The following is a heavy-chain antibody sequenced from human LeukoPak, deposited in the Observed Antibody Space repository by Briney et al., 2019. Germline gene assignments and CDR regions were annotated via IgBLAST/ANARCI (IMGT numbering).Heavy chain of an antibody. Sequence: GGSLRLSCVASGFTFSSYALHWVRQAPGKGLEWVAVISYDGSNKYYADSVKGRFTISRDNSKNTLYLQMNSLRAEDTAVYYCAKGPRYSVVVVAATAFDYWGQGTLVTVSS. CDR3: AKGPRYSVVVVAATAFDY. CDR1: GFTFSSYA. D-gene: IGHD2-15*01. V-gene: IGHV3-30*04. CDR2: ISYDGSNK. J-gene: IGHJ4*02.